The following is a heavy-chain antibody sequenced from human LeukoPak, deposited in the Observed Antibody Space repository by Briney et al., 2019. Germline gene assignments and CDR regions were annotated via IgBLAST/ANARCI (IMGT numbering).Heavy chain of an antibody. J-gene: IGHJ5*02. CDR3: ARGATDQDWFDP. Sequence: PSQTLSLTCTVSGGSISSGSYYWSWIRQPAGKGLEWIGRIYTSGSTNYNPSLKSRVTISVDTSKNQFSLKRSSVTAADTAVYYCARGATDQDWFDPWGQGTLVTVSS. V-gene: IGHV4-61*02. CDR2: IYTSGST. CDR1: GGSISSGSYY.